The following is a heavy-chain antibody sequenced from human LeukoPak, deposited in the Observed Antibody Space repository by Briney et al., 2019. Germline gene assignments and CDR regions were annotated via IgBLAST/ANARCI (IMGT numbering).Heavy chain of an antibody. CDR2: IIPIFGTA. V-gene: IGHV1-69*13. D-gene: IGHD4-17*01. CDR1: GGTFISYT. Sequence: ASVKVSCKAAGGTFISYTIGRVRQAPGQGLEWMGVIIPIFGTANYAQKFQGRVTITADESTSTAYMELSSLRSEDTAVYYCARPTTVTTSLDYWGQGTLVTVSS. CDR3: ARPTTVTTSLDY. J-gene: IGHJ4*02.